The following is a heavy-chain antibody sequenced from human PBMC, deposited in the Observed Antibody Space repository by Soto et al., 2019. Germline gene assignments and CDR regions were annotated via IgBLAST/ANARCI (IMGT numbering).Heavy chain of an antibody. D-gene: IGHD2-15*01. CDR2: ARSKANNYIT. Sequence: EVQLVESGGGLVQPGGSLRLSCAASGFTFSDHFMDWVRQAPGKGLEWVGRARSKANNYITEYAASVKGRFTIPRDDSKNSLYLQMNSLKTEDTAVYFCARDSSSCRGGHCYFDNWGQGTLVTVSS. CDR3: ARDSSSCRGGHCYFDN. J-gene: IGHJ4*02. V-gene: IGHV3-72*01. CDR1: GFTFSDHF.